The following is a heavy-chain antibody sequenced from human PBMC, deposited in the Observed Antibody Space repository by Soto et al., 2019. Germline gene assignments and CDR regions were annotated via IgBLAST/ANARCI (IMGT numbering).Heavy chain of an antibody. Sequence: QVQLQESGPGLVKPSQTLSLTCTVSGGSISSGGYYWTWIRQHPGKGLEWIGYNYYSGNTYYNPSLKSRVTISLDTSKNQFSLQLSSVTAADTAVYYCARGSSIAGLYYGMDVWGQGTTVTVSS. CDR2: NYYSGNT. D-gene: IGHD6-6*01. J-gene: IGHJ6*02. V-gene: IGHV4-31*03. CDR3: ARGSSIAGLYYGMDV. CDR1: GGSISSGGYY.